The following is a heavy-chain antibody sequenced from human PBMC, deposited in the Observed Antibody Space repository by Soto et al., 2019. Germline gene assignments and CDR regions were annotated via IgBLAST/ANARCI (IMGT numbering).Heavy chain of an antibody. CDR3: ARRISAHFDY. CDR2: ISSSSSHT. V-gene: IGHV3-11*05. Sequence: QVQLVESGGGLVKAGGSLRLSCAASGFVFSDYYMTWIRQAPGKGLEWLTYISSSSSHTNYADSVKRRFTISRDNAKNSVYLQINSLRAEDTAVYYCARRISAHFDYWGQGTLVTVSS. J-gene: IGHJ4*02. CDR1: GFVFSDYY.